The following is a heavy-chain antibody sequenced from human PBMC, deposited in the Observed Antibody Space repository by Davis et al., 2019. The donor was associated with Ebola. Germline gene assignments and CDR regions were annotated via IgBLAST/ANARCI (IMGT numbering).Heavy chain of an antibody. Sequence: GESLKISCAASGFTFSSYSMNWVRQAPGKGLEWVSSISSSSSYIYSADSVKGRFTISSDNAKNSLYLQMNSLRAEDTAVYYCARTYGSGSYYWGQGTLVTVSS. CDR1: GFTFSSYS. CDR2: ISSSSSYI. CDR3: ARTYGSGSYY. J-gene: IGHJ4*02. V-gene: IGHV3-21*01. D-gene: IGHD3-10*01.